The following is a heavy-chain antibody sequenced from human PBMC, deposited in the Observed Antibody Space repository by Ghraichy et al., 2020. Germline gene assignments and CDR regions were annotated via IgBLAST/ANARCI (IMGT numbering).Heavy chain of an antibody. Sequence: SETLSLTCTVSGGSVSSGSYYWSWIRQPPGKGLEWIGYIYYSGSTNYNPSLKSRVTISVDTSKNQFSLKLSSVTAADTAVYYCARDVPNGSGSYGPGWFDPWGQGTLVTVSS. D-gene: IGHD3-10*01. V-gene: IGHV4-61*01. CDR3: ARDVPNGSGSYGPGWFDP. CDR1: GGSVSSGSYY. CDR2: IYYSGST. J-gene: IGHJ5*02.